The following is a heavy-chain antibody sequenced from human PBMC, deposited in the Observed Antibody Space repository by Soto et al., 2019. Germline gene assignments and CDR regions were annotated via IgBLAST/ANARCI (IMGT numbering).Heavy chain of an antibody. Sequence: GGSLRLSCGASGFTFSNYEMNWVRQAPGKGLEWVSYIGSSGSTMYYADSVKGRFTISRDNAKNSLYLQMNSLKVEDTAVYYCVRGGVYWCQGTLVTVSS. V-gene: IGHV3-48*03. CDR2: IGSSGSTM. J-gene: IGHJ4*02. D-gene: IGHD2-8*01. CDR1: GFTFSNYE. CDR3: VRGGVY.